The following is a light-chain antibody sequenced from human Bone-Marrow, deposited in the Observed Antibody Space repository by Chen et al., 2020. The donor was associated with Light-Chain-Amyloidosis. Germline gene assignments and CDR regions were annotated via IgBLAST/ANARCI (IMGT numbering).Light chain of an antibody. CDR3: QSADSSGTYEVI. Sequence: YELTQPPSVSVSPGQTARITCSGDDLPTKYAYWYQQKPGQAPALVIHRDTERPSGISARFSGSSSGTTATLTISGVQAEDEADYHCQSADSSGTYEVIFGGGTKLTVL. V-gene: IGLV3-25*03. CDR2: RDT. CDR1: DLPTKY. J-gene: IGLJ2*01.